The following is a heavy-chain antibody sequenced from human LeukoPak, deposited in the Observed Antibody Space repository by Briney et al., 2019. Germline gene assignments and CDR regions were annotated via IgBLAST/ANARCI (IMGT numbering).Heavy chain of an antibody. J-gene: IGHJ5*02. Sequence: GASVKVSCKASGGTFSSYAISWVRQAPGQGLVWMGGIIPIFGTANYAQKFQGRVTITTDESTSTAYMELSSLRSEDTAVYYCAHPGDYSLRAWFDPWGQGTLVTVSS. CDR1: GGTFSSYA. CDR3: AHPGDYSLRAWFDP. D-gene: IGHD4-17*01. V-gene: IGHV1-69*05. CDR2: IIPIFGTA.